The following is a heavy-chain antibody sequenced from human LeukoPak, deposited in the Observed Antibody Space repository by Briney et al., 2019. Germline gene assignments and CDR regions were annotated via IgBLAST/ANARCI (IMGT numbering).Heavy chain of an antibody. CDR1: GFTFSNYW. CDR2: INGDGIST. J-gene: IGHJ4*02. Sequence: GGSLRLSCAASGFTFSNYWMHWVRQAPGKGLVWVSRINGDGISTGYANSVKGRFTVSRDNAKKTLYLQMNSLRAEDTAVYYCARDVGNFDYWGQGTLVTVSS. V-gene: IGHV3-74*01. CDR3: ARDVGNFDY.